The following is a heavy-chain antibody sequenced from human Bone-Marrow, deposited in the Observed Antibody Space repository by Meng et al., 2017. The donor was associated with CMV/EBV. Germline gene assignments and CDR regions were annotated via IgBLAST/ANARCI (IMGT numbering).Heavy chain of an antibody. CDR3: ARDTVYCGGDCPPAFDI. CDR1: GFTSSSYS. D-gene: IGHD2-21*01. CDR2: ISSSSSYI. Sequence: GGSLRLSCAASGFTSSSYSMNWVRQAPGKGLEWVSSISSSSSYIYYADSVKGRFTISRDNAKNSLYLQMNSLRAEDTAVYYCARDTVYCGGDCPPAFDIWGEGTMVTFSS. J-gene: IGHJ3*02. V-gene: IGHV3-21*01.